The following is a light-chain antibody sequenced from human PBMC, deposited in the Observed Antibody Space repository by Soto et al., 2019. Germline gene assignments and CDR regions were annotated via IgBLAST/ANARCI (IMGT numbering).Light chain of an antibody. Sequence: EIVLTQSPGTLSLSPGERATLSCRASQSVSSSYLAWYQQRPGQAPRLLIYGASSRDTGIPDRFSGTGSGTDFTLTISRREPEDFAVYYCQQSVSSPYTFGQGTKLEIK. J-gene: IGKJ2*01. CDR2: GAS. CDR3: QQSVSSPYT. CDR1: QSVSSSY. V-gene: IGKV3-20*01.